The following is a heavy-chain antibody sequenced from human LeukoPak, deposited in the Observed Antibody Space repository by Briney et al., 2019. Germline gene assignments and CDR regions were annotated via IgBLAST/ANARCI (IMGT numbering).Heavy chain of an antibody. CDR1: GYTFTSYA. CDR3: ARLEQWLVPSGVGWFDP. V-gene: IGHV1-3*01. J-gene: IGHJ5*02. D-gene: IGHD6-19*01. Sequence: ASVKVSCKASGYTFTSYAMHWVRQAPGQRLEWMGWINAGNGNTKYSQKFQGRVTITRDTSASTAYMELSSLRSEGTAVYYCARLEQWLVPSGVGWFDPWGQGTLVTVSS. CDR2: INAGNGNT.